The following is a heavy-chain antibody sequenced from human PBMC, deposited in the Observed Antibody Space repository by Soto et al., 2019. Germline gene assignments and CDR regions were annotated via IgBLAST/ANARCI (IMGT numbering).Heavy chain of an antibody. Sequence: EVQLVESGGGLVQPGVSLRLSCAGSGFTFSTYWMTWVRRPPGKGLEWVANLDQDGSESYYVDSVRGRFTISRDKAKNSLYLQMNSLRAEDTAVYYCVCGGNFFVYWGQGTLVTVSP. V-gene: IGHV3-7*01. CDR1: GFTFSTYW. CDR2: LDQDGSES. D-gene: IGHD3-16*01. J-gene: IGHJ4*02. CDR3: VCGGNFFVY.